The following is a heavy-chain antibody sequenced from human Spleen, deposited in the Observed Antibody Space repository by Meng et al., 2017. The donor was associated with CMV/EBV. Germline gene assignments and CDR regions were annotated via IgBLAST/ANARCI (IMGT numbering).Heavy chain of an antibody. Sequence: SGGSISSSNWWSWVRQPPGKGLEWIGEIYHSGSTNYNPSLKSRVTISVDKSKNQFSLKVRSVTAADTAVYYCARQSCSGGTCYGLFDCWGQGTLVTVSS. D-gene: IGHD2-15*01. CDR3: ARQSCSGGTCYGLFDC. CDR1: GGSISSSNW. V-gene: IGHV4-4*02. J-gene: IGHJ4*02. CDR2: IYHSGST.